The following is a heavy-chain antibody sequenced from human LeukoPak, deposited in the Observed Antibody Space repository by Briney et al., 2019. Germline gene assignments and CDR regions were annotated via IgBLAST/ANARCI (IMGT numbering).Heavy chain of an antibody. CDR1: GFTFDDYA. Sequence: PGRSLRLSCTTSGFTFDDYAMSWFRQAPGKGLEWVAFIRSKAYGGTTEYAASVNGRFTISRDNSKSIAYLQMNSLKTEDTAVYFCTRDLRGSSGFYYGFADSWGQGTLVTVSS. V-gene: IGHV3-49*03. CDR2: IRSKAYGGTT. J-gene: IGHJ4*02. D-gene: IGHD3-22*01. CDR3: TRDLRGSSGFYYGFADS.